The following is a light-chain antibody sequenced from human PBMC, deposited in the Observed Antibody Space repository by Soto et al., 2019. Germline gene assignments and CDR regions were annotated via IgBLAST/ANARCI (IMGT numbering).Light chain of an antibody. CDR3: CSNAAGSNYV. V-gene: IGLV2-23*01. CDR1: SSDVGSRNL. J-gene: IGLJ1*01. CDR2: EAS. Sequence: QSVLTQPASVSGSPGQSITISCTGTSSDVGSRNLVSWYQQYPGKAPKVIIFEASKRPSGVSNRFSGSKSGNTASLTISGLQAEDEADYYCCSNAAGSNYVFGSGTKLTVL.